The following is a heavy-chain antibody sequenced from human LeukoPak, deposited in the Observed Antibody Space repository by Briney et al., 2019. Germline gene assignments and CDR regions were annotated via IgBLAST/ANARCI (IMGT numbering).Heavy chain of an antibody. D-gene: IGHD3-10*01. V-gene: IGHV5-51*07. CDR2: INPGDSDT. CDR3: ARQPGAGWFDP. CDR1: GYSFTSSW. Sequence: GESLKISCQASGYSFTSSWIGWAHQMPGKGLEWMAIINPGDSDTRHSPSFQGQVTISADKSISTVYLQWGSLKASDTAMYYCARQPGAGWFDPWGQGTLVTVSS. J-gene: IGHJ5*02.